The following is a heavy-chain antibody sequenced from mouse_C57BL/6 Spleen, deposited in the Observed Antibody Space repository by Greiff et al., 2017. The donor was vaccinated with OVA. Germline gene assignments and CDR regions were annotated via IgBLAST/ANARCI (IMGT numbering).Heavy chain of an antibody. CDR1: GFTFSSYA. CDR2: ISDGGSYT. CDR3: ARDGDYYGSSFAWFAY. V-gene: IGHV5-4*01. J-gene: IGHJ3*01. D-gene: IGHD1-1*01. Sequence: EVLLVESGGRLVKPGGSLKLSCAASGFTFSSYAMSWVRQTPEKRLEWVATISDGGSYTYYPDNVKGRVTISGDNAKNNLYLQMSHLKTGDTAVYYCARDGDYYGSSFAWFAYWGQGTLVTVSA.